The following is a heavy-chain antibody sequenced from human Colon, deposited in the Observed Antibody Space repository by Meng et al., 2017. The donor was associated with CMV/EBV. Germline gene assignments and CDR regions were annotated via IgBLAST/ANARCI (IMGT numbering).Heavy chain of an antibody. CDR1: GGSVSTYY. D-gene: IGHD1-1*01. V-gene: IGHV4-59*02. CDR3: ARYKHMDV. CDR2: VYYSGNT. J-gene: IGHJ6*02. Sequence: SETLSLTCTVSGGSVSTYYWSWIRQPPGKGLEWIGYVYYSGNTKYNPSLKSRVTISVDTSKNQFSLKLSSVTAADTAVYYCARYKHMDVWGQGTTVTVSS.